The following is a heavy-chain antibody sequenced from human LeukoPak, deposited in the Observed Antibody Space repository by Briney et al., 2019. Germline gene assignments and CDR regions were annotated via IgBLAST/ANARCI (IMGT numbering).Heavy chain of an antibody. J-gene: IGHJ2*01. V-gene: IGHV3-13*01. Sequence: TGGSLRLSCAVSGFTFNYHDMHWVRQAPGKRLEWVSAIRTTGDTHYPDSVKGRFAMSREDAKNSVHLQMNTLRAGDTAVYYCARGVSYYYDNSGHPGWYFDLWGRGTLVTVSS. CDR2: IRTTGDT. CDR1: GFTFNYHD. D-gene: IGHD3-22*01. CDR3: ARGVSYYYDNSGHPGWYFDL.